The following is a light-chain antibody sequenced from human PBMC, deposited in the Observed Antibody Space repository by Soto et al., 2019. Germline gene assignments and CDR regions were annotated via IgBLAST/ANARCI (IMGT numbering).Light chain of an antibody. CDR1: QDIRGA. Sequence: AIQVTQSPSSLSASVGDRVTITCRASQDIRGALAWYQQKPGKAPKLLIYDVSTVQSGVPSRFSGRGSGTEITLTTTSLQPEDFATYYYPQYNFYPITFGQGTRLDI. V-gene: IGKV1-13*02. CDR2: DVS. J-gene: IGKJ5*01. CDR3: PQYNFYPIT.